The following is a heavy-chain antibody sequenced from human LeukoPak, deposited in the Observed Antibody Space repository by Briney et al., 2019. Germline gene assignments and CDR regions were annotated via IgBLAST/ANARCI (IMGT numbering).Heavy chain of an antibody. V-gene: IGHV3-53*01. D-gene: IGHD3-16*01. CDR1: GFTVSSNY. CDR2: IYSGGST. Sequence: GGSLRLSCAASGFTVSSNYMSWVRQAPGKGLEWVSVIYSGGSTYYADSLKGRFTISRDNSKNTLYLQMNSLRAEDTAVYYCAGLPMITFGGVNWGQGTLVTVSS. J-gene: IGHJ4*02. CDR3: AGLPMITFGGVN.